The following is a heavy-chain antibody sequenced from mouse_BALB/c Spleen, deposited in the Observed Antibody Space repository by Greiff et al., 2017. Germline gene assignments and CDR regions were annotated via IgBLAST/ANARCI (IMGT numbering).Heavy chain of an antibody. Sequence: EVQLQESGAELVRSGASVKLSCTASGFNIKDYYMHWVKQRPEQGLEWIGWIDPENGDTEYAPKFQGKATMTADTSSNTAYLQLSSLTSEDTAVYYCNAIPHYYGSSYLAMDYWGQGTSVTVSS. V-gene: IGHV14-4*02. J-gene: IGHJ4*01. CDR3: NAIPHYYGSSYLAMDY. CDR1: GFNIKDYY. CDR2: IDPENGDT. D-gene: IGHD1-1*01.